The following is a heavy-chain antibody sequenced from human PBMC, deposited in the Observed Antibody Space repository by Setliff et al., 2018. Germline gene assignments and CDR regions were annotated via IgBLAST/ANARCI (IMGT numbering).Heavy chain of an antibody. CDR2: IIPITGTT. Sequence: GASVKVSCKASGGTLTTFTTYSLIWVRQAPGQGLEWMGGIIPITGTTNYAQRFQGRITISTDESSSTVYMEMSRLKSEDTAVYYCAREGVETRSSTDYRYYMDVWGKGTTVTVSS. CDR1: GGTLTTFTTYS. V-gene: IGHV1-69*16. J-gene: IGHJ6*03. CDR3: AREGVETRSSTDYRYYMDV. D-gene: IGHD1-1*01.